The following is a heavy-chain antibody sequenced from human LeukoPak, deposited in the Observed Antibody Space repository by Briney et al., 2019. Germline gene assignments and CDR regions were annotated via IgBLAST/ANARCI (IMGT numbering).Heavy chain of an antibody. CDR3: ARDKYGGNPGFYFDF. D-gene: IGHD4-23*01. J-gene: IGHJ4*02. CDR2: INYSGST. V-gene: IGHV4-34*09. CDR1: GGSFSGYY. Sequence: PSETLSLTCAVYGGSFSGYYWSWIRQPPGKGLEWIGYINYSGSTYYNPSLKSRVTISVDTSRNQFSLKLSSVTAADTAVYYCARDKYGGNPGFYFDFWGQGTLVTVSS.